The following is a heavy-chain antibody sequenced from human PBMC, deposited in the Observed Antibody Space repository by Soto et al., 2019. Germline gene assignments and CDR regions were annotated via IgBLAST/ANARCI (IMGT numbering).Heavy chain of an antibody. CDR2: INPSGGGT. CDR3: ARDQSVLLWFGELSYWFDP. D-gene: IGHD3-10*01. J-gene: IGHJ5*02. V-gene: IGHV1-46*01. Sequence: ASVKVSCKASGYTFTSYYMHWVRQAPGQGLEWMGIINPSGGGTSYAQKFQGRATMTRDTSTSTVYMELSSLRSEDTAVYYCARDQSVLLWFGELSYWFDPWGQGTLVTVSS. CDR1: GYTFTSYY.